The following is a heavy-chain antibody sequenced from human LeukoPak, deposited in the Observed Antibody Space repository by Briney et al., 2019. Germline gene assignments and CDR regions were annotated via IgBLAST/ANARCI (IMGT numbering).Heavy chain of an antibody. CDR1: GFTFSSYS. CDR3: AKDRYYDILTGYIDY. D-gene: IGHD3-9*01. J-gene: IGHJ4*02. V-gene: IGHV3-30*02. Sequence: GGSLRLSCAASGFTFSSYSMHWVRQAPAKGLEWVAFIRYDGSNKYYADSAKGRFTISRDNSKNTLYLQMNSLKAEDTAVYYCAKDRYYDILTGYIDYWGQGTLVTVSS. CDR2: IRYDGSNK.